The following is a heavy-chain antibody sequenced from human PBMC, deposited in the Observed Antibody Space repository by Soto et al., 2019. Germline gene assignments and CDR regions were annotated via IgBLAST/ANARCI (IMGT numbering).Heavy chain of an antibody. CDR3: ARARGLRFLEWPPGY. V-gene: IGHV4-59*02. CDR1: GAPVTKYY. J-gene: IGHJ4*02. Sequence: LSLPCTVSGAPVTKYYCNWIRQAPGKELEWIGYIYYTGNTVYNSSLKSRVTISLDTSKNQFSLKMNSVTAADTAVYYCARARGLRFLEWPPGYWGQGTLVTVSS. CDR2: IYYTGNT. D-gene: IGHD3-3*01.